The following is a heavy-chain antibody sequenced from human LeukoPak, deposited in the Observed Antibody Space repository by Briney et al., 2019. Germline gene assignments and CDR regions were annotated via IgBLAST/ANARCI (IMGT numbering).Heavy chain of an antibody. CDR2: IYLYGTT. J-gene: IGHJ4*02. CDR3: ARHAIDLVRGVAFDY. CDR1: IGSISSSKW. V-gene: IGHV4-4*02. Sequence: SETLSLTCSVSIGSISSSKWWSWVRQSPVKGLEWIGEIYLYGTTNYNPSFTSRVTMSVDRSRNQFSLKLTSVTAADTAVYYCARHAIDLVRGVAFDYWGQGTLVTVSS. D-gene: IGHD3-10*01.